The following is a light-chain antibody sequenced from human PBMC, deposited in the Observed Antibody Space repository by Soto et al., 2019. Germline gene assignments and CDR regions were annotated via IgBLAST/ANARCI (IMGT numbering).Light chain of an antibody. CDR2: GAS. CDR3: QQYNNWPPVT. J-gene: IGKJ4*01. CDR1: QNINRN. V-gene: IGKV3D-15*01. Sequence: EILMTQSPATLSVSRGDRATLSRRASQNINRNLAWYQQKPGQAPRLLIYGASTRATGIPARFSGSGSGTEFTLAINSLQSEDVAVYYCQQYNNWPPVTFGGGTKVDIK.